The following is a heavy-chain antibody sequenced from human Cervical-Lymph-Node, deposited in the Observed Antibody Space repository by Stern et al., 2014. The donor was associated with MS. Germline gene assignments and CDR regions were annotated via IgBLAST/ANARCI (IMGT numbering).Heavy chain of an antibody. Sequence: VQLLEYGAEVKKPGASVHVSCKASGYSFRDYYIHWVRQAPGQGLEWMGRIRPNGGDTDYAQKFQGRVAMTRDTSISTAYMELSNLRSDDAAVYYCARNYYYGMDVWGQGTTVTGSS. J-gene: IGHJ6*02. CDR1: GYSFRDYY. V-gene: IGHV1-2*06. CDR3: ARNYYYGMDV. CDR2: IRPNGGDT.